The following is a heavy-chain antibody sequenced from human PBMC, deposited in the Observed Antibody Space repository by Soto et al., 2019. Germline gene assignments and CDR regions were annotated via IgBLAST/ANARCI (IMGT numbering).Heavy chain of an antibody. CDR1: GYSFTSYW. J-gene: IGHJ6*02. CDR2: IYPGDSDT. CDR3: ARAEGYCSSTSCYYYYYGMDV. V-gene: IGHV5-51*01. D-gene: IGHD2-2*01. Sequence: GESLKISCKGSGYSFTSYWIGWVRQMPGKGLGWMGIIYPGDSDTRYSPSFQGQVTISADKSISTAYLQWSSLKASDTAMYYCARAEGYCSSTSCYYYYYGMDVWGQGTTVTVSS.